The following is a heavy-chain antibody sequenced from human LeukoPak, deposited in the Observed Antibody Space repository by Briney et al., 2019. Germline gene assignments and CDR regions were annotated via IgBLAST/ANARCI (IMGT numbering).Heavy chain of an antibody. Sequence: PGGSLRLSCAASGFTFSSYDMHWVRQAPGKGLEWVAVISYDGSNKYYADSVKGRFTISRDNSKNTLYLQMNSLRAEDTAVYYCARDRFWSVVPAAIPYYFDYWGQGTLVTVSS. CDR3: ARDRFWSVVPAAIPYYFDY. V-gene: IGHV3-30*04. CDR2: ISYDGSNK. D-gene: IGHD2-2*01. J-gene: IGHJ4*02. CDR1: GFTFSSYD.